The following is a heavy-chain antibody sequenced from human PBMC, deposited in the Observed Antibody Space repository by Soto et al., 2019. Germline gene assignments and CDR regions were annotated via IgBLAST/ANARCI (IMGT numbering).Heavy chain of an antibody. V-gene: IGHV3-30*18. J-gene: IGHJ4*02. Sequence: QVQLVESGGGVVQPGRSLRLSCAASGFTFSSYGMHWVRQAPGKGLEWVAVISYDGSNKYYADSVKGRFTISRDNSKNTLYLQMNSLRAEDTGVYYCAKEDSPYYYDSSGWDYWGQGTLVTVSS. CDR3: AKEDSPYYYDSSGWDY. D-gene: IGHD3-22*01. CDR2: ISYDGSNK. CDR1: GFTFSSYG.